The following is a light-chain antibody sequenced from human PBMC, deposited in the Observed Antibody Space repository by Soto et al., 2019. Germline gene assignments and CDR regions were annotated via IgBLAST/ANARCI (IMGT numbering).Light chain of an antibody. V-gene: IGKV3-20*01. Sequence: EIVLTQSPGTLSLSPGERATFSCRASQSVSSNYLAWYQQKPGQAPRLLIYGAFKRATGIPDRFSGSGSGTDFTLTISXMEPEDFAVYCCQQYGSSPRTFGQGTKV. CDR3: QQYGSSPRT. CDR1: QSVSSNY. CDR2: GAF. J-gene: IGKJ1*01.